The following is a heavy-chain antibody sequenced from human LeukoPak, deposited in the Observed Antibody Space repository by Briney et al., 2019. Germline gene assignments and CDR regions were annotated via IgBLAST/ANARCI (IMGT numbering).Heavy chain of an antibody. CDR1: GGSISSNY. V-gene: IGHV4-4*07. Sequence: PSETLSLTCTVSGGSISSNYWYWIRQPAGKGLEWIGRIYTSGSTNYNPSLKSRVTMSADTSKNQFSQKLSSVTAADTAVYYCARGDIPYYFDYWGQGTLVTVSS. CDR3: ARGDIPYYFDY. J-gene: IGHJ4*02. CDR2: IYTSGST.